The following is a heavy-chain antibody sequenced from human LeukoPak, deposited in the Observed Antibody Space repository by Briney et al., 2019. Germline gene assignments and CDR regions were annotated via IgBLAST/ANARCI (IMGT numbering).Heavy chain of an antibody. CDR1: GFTFSSYA. D-gene: IGHD3-22*01. V-gene: IGHV3-23*01. CDR3: AKPNYYDSSGYYY. J-gene: IGHJ4*02. CDR2: ISGSGGST. Sequence: TGGSLRLSCAASGFTFSSYAMSWVRQAPGKGLEWVSAISGSGGSTYYADSVKGRFTISRDNSKNTLYLQMNSQRAEDTAVYYCAKPNYYDSSGYYYWGQGTLVTVSS.